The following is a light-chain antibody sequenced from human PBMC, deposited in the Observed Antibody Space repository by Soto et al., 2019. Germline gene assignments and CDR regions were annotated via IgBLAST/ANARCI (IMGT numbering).Light chain of an antibody. CDR2: DAS. Sequence: EIVLTQSPGTLSLSPGERATLSCRASQSVSSSYLAWYQQKPCQAPRLLIYDASSRATGIPDRFSGSGSGTDFTLSISRLEPEDFAVFYCQQYGSSPLTFGGGTKVEIK. J-gene: IGKJ4*01. CDR1: QSVSSSY. V-gene: IGKV3-20*01. CDR3: QQYGSSPLT.